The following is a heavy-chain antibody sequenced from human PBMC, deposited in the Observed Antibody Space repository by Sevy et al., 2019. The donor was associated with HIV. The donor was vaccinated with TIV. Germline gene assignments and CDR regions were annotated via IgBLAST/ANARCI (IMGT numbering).Heavy chain of an antibody. Sequence: GGSLRLSCAASGFTFSSYWMSWVRQAPGKGLEWVANIKQDGSEKYYVDSVKRRFTISRDNAKNSRYLQMNSLRAEDTAVYYCARDVFATGYCSSTSCYRFPYYYGMDVWGQGTTVTVSS. CDR3: ARDVFATGYCSSTSCYRFPYYYGMDV. J-gene: IGHJ6*02. V-gene: IGHV3-7*01. CDR2: IKQDGSEK. D-gene: IGHD2-2*01. CDR1: GFTFSSYW.